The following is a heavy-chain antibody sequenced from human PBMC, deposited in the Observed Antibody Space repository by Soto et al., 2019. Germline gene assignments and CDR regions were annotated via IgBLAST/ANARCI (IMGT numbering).Heavy chain of an antibody. CDR3: ASGDGYRFDY. D-gene: IGHD5-12*01. CDR1: GYSISSGYY. V-gene: IGHV4-38-2*01. J-gene: IGHJ4*02. Sequence: SETLSLTCDVSGYSISSGYYWCWIRQPPGKGLEWIGSIYHSGRTYYNPSLKSRVTISVETSKNQFSLKLSSVTAADTAVYYCASGDGYRFDYWGQGTLVTVS. CDR2: IYHSGRT.